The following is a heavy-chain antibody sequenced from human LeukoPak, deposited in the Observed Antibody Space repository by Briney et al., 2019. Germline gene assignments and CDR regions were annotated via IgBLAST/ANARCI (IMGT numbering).Heavy chain of an antibody. J-gene: IGHJ4*02. CDR3: AKSGIAALVGRNYFDY. V-gene: IGHV3-9*01. CDR1: GFTFDDYA. Sequence: GRSLRLSCAASGFTFDDYAMHWVRQVPGKGLEWVSGISWNSGSIGYADSVKGRFTISRDNAKNFLYLQMNILSAEDTAVYYCAKSGIAALVGRNYFDYWGQGTLVTVSS. D-gene: IGHD1-14*01. CDR2: ISWNSGSI.